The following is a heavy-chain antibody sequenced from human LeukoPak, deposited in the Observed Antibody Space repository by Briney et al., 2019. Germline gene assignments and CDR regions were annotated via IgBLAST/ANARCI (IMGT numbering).Heavy chain of an antibody. J-gene: IGHJ6*02. CDR1: GGSISSYY. V-gene: IGHV4-59*08. CDR2: IYYSGST. D-gene: IGHD1-14*01. Sequence: SETLSLTCTVSGGSISSYYWSWIRQPPGKGLEWIGYIYYSGSTNYNPSLKSRVTISVDTSKNQFSLKLSSVTAADAAVYYCARRTGYGMDVWGQGTTVTVSS. CDR3: ARRTGYGMDV.